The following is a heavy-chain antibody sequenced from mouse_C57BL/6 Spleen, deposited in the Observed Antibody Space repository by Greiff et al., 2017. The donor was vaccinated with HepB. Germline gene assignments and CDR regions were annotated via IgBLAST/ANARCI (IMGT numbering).Heavy chain of an antibody. D-gene: IGHD1-1*02. J-gene: IGHJ3*01. CDR1: GFVFIDYS. V-gene: IGHV7-4*01. CDR3: VKAVSSGGSYTWFAY. Sequence: EVKLVESGGGLVQPGSSLRLSCAASGFVFIDYSMSWVRQLPGKAPEWLALIRNKVNGYTTDYSASVKGQFTISRDNSQTILDLQMNTLRAEAIATYYCVKAVSSGGSYTWFAYWGQGTLVTVSA. CDR2: IRNKVNGYTT.